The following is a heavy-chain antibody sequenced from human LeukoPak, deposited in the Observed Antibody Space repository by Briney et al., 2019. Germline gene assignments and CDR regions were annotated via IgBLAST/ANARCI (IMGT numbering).Heavy chain of an antibody. J-gene: IGHJ1*01. D-gene: IGHD3-22*01. CDR2: ISSSSSYT. CDR1: GFTFSSYA. V-gene: IGHV3-21*05. Sequence: GGSLRLSCAASGFTFSSYAMHWVRQAPGKGLEWVSYISSSSSYTNYADSVKGRFTISRDNAKNSLYLQMNSLRAEDTAVYYCARDLRDSSGYYYAEYFQHWGQGTLVTVSS. CDR3: ARDLRDSSGYYYAEYFQH.